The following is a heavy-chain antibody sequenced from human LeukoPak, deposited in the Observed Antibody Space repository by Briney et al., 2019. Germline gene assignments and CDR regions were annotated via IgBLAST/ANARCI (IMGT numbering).Heavy chain of an antibody. Sequence: SETLSLTCTVPRGSISSNYWSWIPQPPGKGLEWVGYIYYSGSTNYNPSLKSRVTISVDTSKNQFSLKLSSVPAADTAVYYCARHEAQWNAFDIWGQGTMVTVSS. CDR1: RGSISSNY. D-gene: IGHD6-19*01. CDR3: ARHEAQWNAFDI. J-gene: IGHJ3*02. V-gene: IGHV4-59*08. CDR2: IYYSGST.